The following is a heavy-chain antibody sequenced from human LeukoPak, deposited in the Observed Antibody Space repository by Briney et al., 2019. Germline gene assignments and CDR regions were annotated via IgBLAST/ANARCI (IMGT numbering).Heavy chain of an antibody. CDR1: GGSISSYY. J-gene: IGHJ4*02. V-gene: IGHV4-59*01. CDR2: IYYSGST. Sequence: ASETLSLTCTVSGGSISSYYWSWIRQPPGKGLEWIGYIYYSGSTNYNPSLKSRVTISVDTSKNQFSLKLSSVTAADTAVYYCARGPHYFDSWGQGTLVTVSS. CDR3: ARGPHYFDS.